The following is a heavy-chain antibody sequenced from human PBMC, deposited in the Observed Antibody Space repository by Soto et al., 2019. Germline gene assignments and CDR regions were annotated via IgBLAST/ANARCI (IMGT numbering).Heavy chain of an antibody. CDR3: ARIHSRWSSRNRLDV. J-gene: IGHJ6*02. CDR1: GAPVSSYF. D-gene: IGHD6-19*01. Sequence: SETLSLTCTVSGAPVSSYFWSWVRQPPGRGLEWIGYIYNSGRTNYNPSLKSRVTISLDTSDNDFSLRLTSLTAADTAVYYCARIHSRWSSRNRLDVWGQGTTVTVSS. V-gene: IGHV4-59*02. CDR2: IYNSGRT.